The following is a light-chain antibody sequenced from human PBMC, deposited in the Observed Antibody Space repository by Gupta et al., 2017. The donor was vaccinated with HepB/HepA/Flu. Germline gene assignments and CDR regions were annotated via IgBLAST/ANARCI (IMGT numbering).Light chain of an antibody. V-gene: IGKV1-8*01. CDR2: AAS. CDR1: QGISSY. J-gene: IGKJ4*01. CDR3: QQEDSSPLT. Sequence: AIRMTQSPSSFSASTGDRVTITCRASQGISSYLAWYQQKPGKAPKLLIYAASTLQSGVPPTFSGSGSGTDFTLTISCLQSEDFATYYCQQEDSSPLTFGGGTKVEIK.